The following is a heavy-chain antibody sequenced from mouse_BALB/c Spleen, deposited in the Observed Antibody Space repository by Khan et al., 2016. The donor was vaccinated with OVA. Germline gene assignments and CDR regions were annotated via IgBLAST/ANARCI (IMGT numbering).Heavy chain of an antibody. J-gene: IGHJ2*01. CDR3: SRIKKIVATDFDY. Sequence: QVQLQQPGAELVKAGASVKMSCTASGYTFTSYWMHWVKQRLGQGLEWFAETNPTNGRTYYNETFKSKATLTVDKSSSTAYMLLSSLTFEDTAVYSSSRIKKIVATDFDYWGQGTTLTVSS. CDR2: TNPTNGRT. V-gene: IGHV1S81*02. CDR1: GYTFTSYW. D-gene: IGHD1-1*01.